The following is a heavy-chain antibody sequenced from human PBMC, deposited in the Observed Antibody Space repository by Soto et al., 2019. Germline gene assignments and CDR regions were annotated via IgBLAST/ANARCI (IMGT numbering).Heavy chain of an antibody. V-gene: IGHV1-69*01. CDR1: GGTFSSYA. CDR2: IIPIFGTA. D-gene: IGHD3-10*01. Sequence: QVQLVQSGAEVKKPGSSVKVSCKASGGTFSSYAISWVRQAPGQGLEWMGGIIPIFGTANYAQKFQGRVTITADESTSTAYMELSSLRSEDTAVYYCARDTLSPPQFGELLYRMGGMWFDPWGQGTLVTVSS. J-gene: IGHJ5*02. CDR3: ARDTLSPPQFGELLYRMGGMWFDP.